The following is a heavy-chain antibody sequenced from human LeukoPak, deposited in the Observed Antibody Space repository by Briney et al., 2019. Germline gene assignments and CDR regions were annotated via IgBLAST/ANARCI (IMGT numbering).Heavy chain of an antibody. Sequence: SETLSLTCAVYGGSFSGYYWSWIRQPPGKGLEWIGEINHSGSTNYNPSLKSRVTISVDTSKNQFSLKLSSVTAADTAVYYCARRPGFQRGYDLAGYYFDYWGQKTLVSVSS. V-gene: IGHV4-34*01. J-gene: IGHJ4*02. D-gene: IGHD5-12*01. CDR2: INHSGST. CDR3: ARRPGFQRGYDLAGYYFDY. CDR1: GGSFSGYY.